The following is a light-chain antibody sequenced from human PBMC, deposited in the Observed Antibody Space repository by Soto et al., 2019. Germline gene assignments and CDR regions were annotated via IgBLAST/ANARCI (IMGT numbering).Light chain of an antibody. CDR2: GAS. V-gene: IGKV3-15*01. CDR1: QSVSSN. Sequence: EIVMTQSPATLSVSPGERATLSCRASQSVSSNLAWYQQKPGQAPRLLIYGASTRATGIPARFSGRGSVTEFTITMSRLQSEHFAVYYCQQYNNWPRGTFGQGTKVEIK. CDR3: QQYNNWPRGT. J-gene: IGKJ1*01.